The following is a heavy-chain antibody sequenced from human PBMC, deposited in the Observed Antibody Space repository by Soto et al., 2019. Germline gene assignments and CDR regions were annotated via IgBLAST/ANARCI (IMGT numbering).Heavy chain of an antibody. D-gene: IGHD2-2*01. CDR3: ARPRFYALDTPRWEPWFYP. CDR1: GYSFTSYW. CDR2: IDPSDSYT. Sequence: PGESLKISCKGSGYSFTSYWISWVRQMPGKGLEWMGRIDPSDSYTNYSPSFQGHVTISADKSISTAYLQWSSLKASDTAMYYCARPRFYALDTPRWEPWFYPWGKGTLVTVSS. J-gene: IGHJ5*02. V-gene: IGHV5-10-1*01.